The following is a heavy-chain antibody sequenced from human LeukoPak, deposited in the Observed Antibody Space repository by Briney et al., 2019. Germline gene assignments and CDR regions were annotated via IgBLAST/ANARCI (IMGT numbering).Heavy chain of an antibody. D-gene: IGHD3-10*01. Sequence: SETLSLTCDVSGYSISSGYYWGWIRQPPGKGLEWIGSIYHSGGTYYKPSLKSRVTISVDTSKNQFSPKLSSVTAADTALYYCARDDSGSFDYWGQGTLVIVSS. CDR2: IYHSGGT. V-gene: IGHV4-38-2*02. CDR1: GYSISSGYY. CDR3: ARDDSGSFDY. J-gene: IGHJ4*02.